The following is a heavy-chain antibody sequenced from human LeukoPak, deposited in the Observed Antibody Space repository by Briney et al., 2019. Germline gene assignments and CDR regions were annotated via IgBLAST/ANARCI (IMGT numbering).Heavy chain of an antibody. CDR2: MYYSGST. CDR3: AGPVNYGDY. D-gene: IGHD4-11*01. CDR1: GGSVSSSSYY. Sequence: SETLSLTCTVSGGSVSSSSYYWGWIRQPPGKGLEWIGSMYYSGSTYGNPSLKSRVTISVDTPKNQFSLKLSSVTAADTAVYYCAGPVNYGDYWGQGTLVTVSS. V-gene: IGHV4-39*01. J-gene: IGHJ4*02.